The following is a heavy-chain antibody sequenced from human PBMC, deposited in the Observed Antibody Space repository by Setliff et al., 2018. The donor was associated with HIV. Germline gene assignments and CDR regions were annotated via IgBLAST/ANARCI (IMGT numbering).Heavy chain of an antibody. D-gene: IGHD3-10*01. CDR3: ARRATYYYGSGSYSDY. Sequence: ASVKVSCKASGYTFTSYDINWVRQATGQGLEWMGWMNPNSGNTGYAQKFQGRVTMTRNTSISTAYMELSSLRSEDTAVYYCARRATYYYGSGSYSDYWGQGTLVTVSS. CDR2: MNPNSGNT. V-gene: IGHV1-8*02. J-gene: IGHJ4*02. CDR1: GYTFTSYD.